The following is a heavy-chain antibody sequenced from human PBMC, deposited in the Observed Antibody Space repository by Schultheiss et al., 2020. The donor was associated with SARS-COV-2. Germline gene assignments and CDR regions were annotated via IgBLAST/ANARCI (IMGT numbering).Heavy chain of an antibody. CDR1: GFTFSSYG. Sequence: GGSLRLSCAASGFTFSSYGMHWVRQAPGKGLEWVAIIWYDGSNKYYADSVRGRFTISRDNAESSLYLQMNSLRPEDTAVYYCARDREQQLLGGHYYYGMDVWGQGTTVTVSS. D-gene: IGHD6-13*01. CDR2: IWYDGSNK. V-gene: IGHV3-33*08. CDR3: ARDREQQLLGGHYYYGMDV. J-gene: IGHJ6*02.